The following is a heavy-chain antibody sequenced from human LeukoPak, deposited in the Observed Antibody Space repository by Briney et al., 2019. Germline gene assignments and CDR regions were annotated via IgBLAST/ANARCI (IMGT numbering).Heavy chain of an antibody. CDR2: ICYSGST. V-gene: IGHV4-59*01. CDR3: AREAYGDLLSYFDY. CDR1: GGSISSYY. Sequence: SGTVSLTCTVSGGSISSYYWSWLRQPPGKGLEWIGYICYSGSTNYKRSLKSRVTISVDTSKNQFSVKLSSVTAADTAVYYCAREAYGDLLSYFDYWGQGTLVTGSS. J-gene: IGHJ4*02. D-gene: IGHD4-17*01.